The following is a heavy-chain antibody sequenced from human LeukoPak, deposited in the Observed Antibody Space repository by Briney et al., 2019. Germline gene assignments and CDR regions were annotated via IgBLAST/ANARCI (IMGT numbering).Heavy chain of an antibody. CDR3: ASSNGYSYGYVGYYFDY. CDR1: GGSISSSNW. V-gene: IGHV4-4*02. J-gene: IGHJ4*02. CDR2: IYHSGST. Sequence: PSGTLSLTCAVSGGSISSSNWWSWVRQPPGKGLEWIGEIYHSGSTNYNPSLKSRVTISVDKSKNQFSLKLSSVTAADTAVYYCASSNGYSYGYVGYYFDYWGQGTLVTVSS. D-gene: IGHD5-18*01.